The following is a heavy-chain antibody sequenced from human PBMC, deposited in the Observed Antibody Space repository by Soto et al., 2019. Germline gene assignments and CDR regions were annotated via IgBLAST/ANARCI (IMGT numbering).Heavy chain of an antibody. V-gene: IGHV4-34*01. CDR1: GGSFSGYY. D-gene: IGHD3-22*01. J-gene: IGHJ6*02. CDR2: INHSGST. CDR3: ARGPLLPYYGMDV. Sequence: TSETLSLTCAVYGGSFSGYYWRWIRQPPGKGLEWIGEINHSGSTNYNPSLKSRVTISVDTSKNQFSLKLSSVNAADTAVYYCARGPLLPYYGMDVCGQGTTVTVSS.